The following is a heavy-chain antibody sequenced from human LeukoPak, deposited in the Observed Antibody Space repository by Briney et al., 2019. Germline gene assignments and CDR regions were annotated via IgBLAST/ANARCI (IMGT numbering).Heavy chain of an antibody. CDR2: IKEDGTDT. D-gene: IGHD3-16*01. CDR1: GFTFSNYW. Sequence: GGSLRLSCAASGFTFSNYWMTWVRQAPGKGLEWVANIKEDGTDTYYVDSVKGRFTISRDKTKSSLYLQMNNLRADDTAVYYCARFALNQVLVLGWAYFDYWGQGSLVTVST. V-gene: IGHV3-7*01. CDR3: ARFALNQVLVLGWAYFDY. J-gene: IGHJ4*02.